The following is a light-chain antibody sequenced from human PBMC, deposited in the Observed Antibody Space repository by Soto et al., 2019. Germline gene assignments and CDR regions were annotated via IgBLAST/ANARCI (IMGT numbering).Light chain of an antibody. CDR3: SSYTSSSALV. Sequence: QSALTQPASVSGSPGRSITISCTGTSSDVGGYDYVSWYQQHPGKAPKLMIYEVSNRPSGVSTRFSGSKSANTAFLIISGLQAEGEADYYCSSYTSSSALVFGGGTKLTVL. CDR1: SSDVGGYDY. J-gene: IGLJ3*02. V-gene: IGLV2-14*01. CDR2: EVS.